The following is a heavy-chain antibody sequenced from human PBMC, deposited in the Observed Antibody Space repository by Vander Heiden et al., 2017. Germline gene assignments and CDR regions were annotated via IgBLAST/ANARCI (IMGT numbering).Heavy chain of an antibody. D-gene: IGHD5-12*01. CDR3: GRGWLRGHFDY. CDR1: GVRLSGNSGA. J-gene: IGHJ4*02. Sequence: VQVQQSGPGLLKPSQTLSLTCAISGVRLSGNSGAWNWIRQSPSGGLEWLGRKYYGSKWFIDYAESVKSRITINSDTSKNQLSLQLNSETPEDTAVYYCGRGWLRGHFDYWGQGTLVTVSS. V-gene: IGHV6-1*01. CDR2: KYYGSKWFI.